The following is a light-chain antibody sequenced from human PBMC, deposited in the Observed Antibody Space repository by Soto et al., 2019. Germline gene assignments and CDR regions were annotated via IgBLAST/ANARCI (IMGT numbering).Light chain of an antibody. J-gene: IGKJ2*01. CDR1: QSISTY. CDR3: QQYYSYLQP. V-gene: IGKV1-39*01. CDR2: AAS. Sequence: DIQMTQPPSSLSASVGYRITITCRASQSISTYLNWYQQKPGKAPKLLIYAASTLQSGVPSRFSGSGSGTDFTLTISCLQSEDFATYYCQQYYSYLQPLGQGAKVDIK.